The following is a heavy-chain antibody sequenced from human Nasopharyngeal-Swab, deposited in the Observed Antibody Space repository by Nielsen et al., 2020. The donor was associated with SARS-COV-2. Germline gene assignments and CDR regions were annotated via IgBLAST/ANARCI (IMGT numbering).Heavy chain of an antibody. J-gene: IGHJ3*02. CDR1: GCTFSSYA. CDR3: AGERLGAFDI. V-gene: IGHV1-69*13. CDR2: IIPIFGTA. D-gene: IGHD3-16*01. Sequence: SVKVSCKASGCTFSSYAISWVRQAPGQGLEWMGGIIPIFGTANYAQKFQGRVTITADESTSTAYMELSSLRSEDTAVYYCAGERLGAFDIWGQGTMVTVSS.